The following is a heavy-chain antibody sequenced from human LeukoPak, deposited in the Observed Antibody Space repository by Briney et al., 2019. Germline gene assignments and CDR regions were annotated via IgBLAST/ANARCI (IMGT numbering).Heavy chain of an antibody. D-gene: IGHD5-12*01. Sequence: GASVRVSCKASGYTFTSYDINWVRQATGQGREWMGWIDPNSGNTGYAQKFQGRVTMTRNTSISTAYMELSSLRSEDTAVYYCAREFRLVAPTHGDDYWGQGTLVTVSS. J-gene: IGHJ4*02. CDR1: GYTFTSYD. V-gene: IGHV1-8*01. CDR2: IDPNSGNT. CDR3: AREFRLVAPTHGDDY.